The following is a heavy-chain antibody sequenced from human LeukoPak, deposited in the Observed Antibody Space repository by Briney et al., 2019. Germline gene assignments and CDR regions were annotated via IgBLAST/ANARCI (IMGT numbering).Heavy chain of an antibody. CDR3: VRKKYCPGGICYHSHFDY. CDR2: MSAYNGNT. Sequence: ASVKVSCKASGYTFTSYGITWVRQAPGQGLEWMGWMSAYNGNTSYAQKFQGRVIMTRDTSTTTAYMELRSLRSVDTAIYYCVRKKYCPGGICYHSHFDYWGQGTLVAVSS. J-gene: IGHJ4*02. D-gene: IGHD2-8*02. CDR1: GYTFTSYG. V-gene: IGHV1-18*01.